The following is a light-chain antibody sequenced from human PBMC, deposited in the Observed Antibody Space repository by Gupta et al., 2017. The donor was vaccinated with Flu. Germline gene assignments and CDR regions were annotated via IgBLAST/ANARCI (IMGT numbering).Light chain of an antibody. V-gene: IGKV1-5*03. CDR2: KAS. Sequence: PSTLSASVGDRVTITCRASQTISSWLAWYQQKPGKAPKLLIYKASSLETGVPSRFSGSGSGTEFTLTISSLQPDDFATYYCQQDNNYFHTFGLGTKMEIK. J-gene: IGKJ2*01. CDR3: QQDNNYFHT. CDR1: QTISSW.